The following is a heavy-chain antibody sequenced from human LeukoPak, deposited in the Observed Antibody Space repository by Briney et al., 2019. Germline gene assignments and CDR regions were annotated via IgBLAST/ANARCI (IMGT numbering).Heavy chain of an antibody. J-gene: IGHJ6*04. CDR2: ISGSGGST. CDR1: GLTFSNAW. Sequence: GGSLRLSCAASGLTFSNAWMSWVRQAPGKGLEWVSAISGSGGSTYYADSVKGRFTISRDNSKNTLYLQMNSLRAEDTAVYYCAKVLIVVVPAARVMDVWGKGTTVTVSS. V-gene: IGHV3-23*01. CDR3: AKVLIVVVPAARVMDV. D-gene: IGHD2-2*01.